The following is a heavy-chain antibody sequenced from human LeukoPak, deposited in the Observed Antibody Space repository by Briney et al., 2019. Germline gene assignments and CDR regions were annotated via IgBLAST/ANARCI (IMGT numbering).Heavy chain of an antibody. D-gene: IGHD6-13*01. CDR3: AKDKAIRIAAAGTAGFDP. CDR2: ISWNSGSI. V-gene: IGHV3-9*01. Sequence: GGSLRLSCAASGFTFDDYAMHWVRQAPGKGLEWVSGISWNSGSIGYADSVKGRFTISRDNAKNSLYLQMNSLRAEDTALYYCAKDKAIRIAAAGTAGFDPWGQGTLVTVSS. J-gene: IGHJ5*02. CDR1: GFTFDDYA.